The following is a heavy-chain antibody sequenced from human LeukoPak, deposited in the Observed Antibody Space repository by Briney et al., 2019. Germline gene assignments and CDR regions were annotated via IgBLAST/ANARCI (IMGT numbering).Heavy chain of an antibody. J-gene: IGHJ4*02. D-gene: IGHD3-16*01. CDR1: GFTFSSYS. CDR3: ARDDYGDLYYFDY. V-gene: IGHV3-21*06. Sequence: GGSLRLSCAASGFTFSSYSMIWVRQAPGKGLEWVSFISSSSSYIYYADSVKGRFTICRDNAKNSLYLQINSLRAEDTAVYYCARDDYGDLYYFDYWGQGTLVTVSS. CDR2: ISSSSSYI.